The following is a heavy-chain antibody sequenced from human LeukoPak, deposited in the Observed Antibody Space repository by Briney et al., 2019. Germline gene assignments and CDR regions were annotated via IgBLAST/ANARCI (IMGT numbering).Heavy chain of an antibody. V-gene: IGHV1-46*01. J-gene: IGHJ4*02. CDR1: GYTFTSYY. Sequence: ASVKVSCKASGYTFTSYYMHWVRQAPRQGLEWMGIINPSGGSTSYAQKFQGRVTMTRDTSTSTVYMELSSLRSEDTAVYYCARDPTRYDFWSGYFDYWGQGTLVTVSS. CDR3: ARDPTRYDFWSGYFDY. D-gene: IGHD3-3*01. CDR2: INPSGGST.